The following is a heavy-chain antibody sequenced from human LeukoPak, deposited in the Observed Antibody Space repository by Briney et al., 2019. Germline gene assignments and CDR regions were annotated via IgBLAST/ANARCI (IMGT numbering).Heavy chain of an antibody. CDR3: AKDWRGYSYGHLDY. Sequence: GGSLRLSCAASGFTFSSYGMHWVRQAPGKGLEWVAVISYDGSNKYYADSVKGRFTISRDNSKSTLYLQMNSLRAEDTAVYYCAKDWRGYSYGHLDYWGQGTLVTVSS. V-gene: IGHV3-30*18. D-gene: IGHD5-18*01. CDR2: ISYDGSNK. J-gene: IGHJ4*02. CDR1: GFTFSSYG.